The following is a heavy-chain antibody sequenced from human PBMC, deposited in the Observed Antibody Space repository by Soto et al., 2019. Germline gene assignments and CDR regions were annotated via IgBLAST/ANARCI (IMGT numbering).Heavy chain of an antibody. Sequence: PSETLSLTCTVSGGSISSSSYYWGWIRQPPGKGLEWIGSIYYSGSTYYNPSLKSRVTISVDTSKNQFSLKLSSVTAADTAVYYCARRANGSIWSGYSYFDYWGQGTLVTVSS. CDR3: ARRANGSIWSGYSYFDY. CDR1: GGSISSSSYY. CDR2: IYYSGST. J-gene: IGHJ4*02. D-gene: IGHD3-3*01. V-gene: IGHV4-39*01.